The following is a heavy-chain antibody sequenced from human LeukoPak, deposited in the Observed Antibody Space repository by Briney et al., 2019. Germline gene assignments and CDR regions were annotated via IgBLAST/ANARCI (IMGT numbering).Heavy chain of an antibody. Sequence: SETLSLTCTVSGGSISSSSYYWGWIRQPPGKGLEWIGSIYYSGSTYYNPSLKSRVTISVDTSKYQFSLKLSSVTAADTAVYYCARGCSSTSCSNAYDYWGQGTLVTVSS. V-gene: IGHV4-39*01. CDR2: IYYSGST. CDR1: GGSISSSSYY. J-gene: IGHJ4*02. D-gene: IGHD2-2*01. CDR3: ARGCSSTSCSNAYDY.